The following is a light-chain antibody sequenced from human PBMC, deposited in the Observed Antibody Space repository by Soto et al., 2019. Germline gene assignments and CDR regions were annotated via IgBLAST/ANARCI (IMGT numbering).Light chain of an antibody. Sequence: EIVLTQSPATLSLSPGERATLSCRASQSVSRYLAWYQQKPGQAPRLLIYDASNSATGVPVRFSGSGSGTDFTLTISSLEPEEFAVYYCQQRNDWRRGTFGQGTRLEIK. J-gene: IGKJ5*01. CDR3: QQRNDWRRGT. V-gene: IGKV3-11*01. CDR1: QSVSRY. CDR2: DAS.